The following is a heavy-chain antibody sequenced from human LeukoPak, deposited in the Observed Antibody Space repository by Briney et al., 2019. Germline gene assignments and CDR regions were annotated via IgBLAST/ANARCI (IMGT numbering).Heavy chain of an antibody. V-gene: IGHV3-9*01. CDR1: GFIFDDYA. J-gene: IGHJ4*02. Sequence: TGGSLRLSCVASGFIFDDYAMHWVRQVPGKGLEWVSGISWNSGTMGYADSVKGRFTISRDNAKNSLYLQMNSLRAEDTALYYCARFRGNSRNFDYWGQGTLVTVSS. D-gene: IGHD4-23*01. CDR3: ARFRGNSRNFDY. CDR2: ISWNSGTM.